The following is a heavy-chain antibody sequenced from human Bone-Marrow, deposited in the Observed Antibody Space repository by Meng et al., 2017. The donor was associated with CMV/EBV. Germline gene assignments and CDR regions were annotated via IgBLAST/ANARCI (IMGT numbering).Heavy chain of an antibody. V-gene: IGHV1-46*01. CDR2: INPSGGST. CDR1: GYTFTSYY. J-gene: IGHJ6*02. D-gene: IGHD6-13*01. CDR3: ARENWAGSSSWYGVDPTINYGMDV. Sequence: ASVKVSCKASGYTFTSYYMHWVRQAPGQGLEWMGIINPSGGSTSYAQKFQGRVTMTTDTSTSTAYMELRSLRSDDTAVYYCARENWAGSSSWYGVDPTINYGMDVWGQGTTVTVSS.